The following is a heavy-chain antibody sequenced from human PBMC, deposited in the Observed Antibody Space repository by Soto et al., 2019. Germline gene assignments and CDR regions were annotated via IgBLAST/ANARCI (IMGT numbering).Heavy chain of an antibody. D-gene: IGHD3-16*01. CDR3: ARGVGSSPPRY. V-gene: IGHV4-59*01. CDR1: GGSLSVYY. J-gene: IGHJ4*02. Sequence: TLSLTCTISGGSLSVYYWSWIRQPPGQALEWIGYIYDSGSPYYNPSLRSRVIISADTSKNQISLKLTSATAADTAVYYCARGVGSSPPRYWGRGTLVTVSS. CDR2: IYDSGSP.